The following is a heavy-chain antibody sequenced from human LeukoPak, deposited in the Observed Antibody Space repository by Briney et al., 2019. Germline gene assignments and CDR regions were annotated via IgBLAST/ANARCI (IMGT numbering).Heavy chain of an antibody. CDR3: AKDLGQQLDGMDV. V-gene: IGHV3-7*03. CDR2: IKQDGSEK. Sequence: GGSLRLSCAASGFTVSSNYMSWVRQAPGKGLEWVANIKQDGSEKYYVDSVKGRFTISRDNAKNSLYLQMNSLRAEDTAVYYCAKDLGQQLDGMDVWGQGTTVTVSS. D-gene: IGHD6-13*01. J-gene: IGHJ6*02. CDR1: GFTVSSNY.